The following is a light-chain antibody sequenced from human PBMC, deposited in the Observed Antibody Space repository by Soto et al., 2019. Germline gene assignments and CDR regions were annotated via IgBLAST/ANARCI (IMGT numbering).Light chain of an antibody. CDR1: QSVSNN. CDR2: GAS. V-gene: IGKV3-15*01. Sequence: EIVMTHSPATLSVSPGERATLSCRASQSVSNNLAWYQQKPGQAPRLLIYGASTRATAIPARFSGSGSGTEFTLTISSLQSEDFAVYFCQQYDNWPYTFGQGTKLELQ. CDR3: QQYDNWPYT. J-gene: IGKJ2*01.